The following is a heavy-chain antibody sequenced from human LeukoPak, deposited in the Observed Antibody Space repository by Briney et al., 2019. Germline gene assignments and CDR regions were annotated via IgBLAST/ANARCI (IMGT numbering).Heavy chain of an antibody. CDR1: GGSFSGYY. V-gene: IGHV4-34*01. CDR2: INHSGST. D-gene: IGHD3-22*01. CDR3: ASFAREGVVVTHFDY. Sequence: SETLSLTCAVYGGSFSGYYWSWIRQPPGKGLEWIGEINHSGSTNYNPSLKSRVTISVDTSKNQFSLKLSSVTAADTAVYYCASFAREGVVVTHFDYWGQGTLVTVSP. J-gene: IGHJ4*02.